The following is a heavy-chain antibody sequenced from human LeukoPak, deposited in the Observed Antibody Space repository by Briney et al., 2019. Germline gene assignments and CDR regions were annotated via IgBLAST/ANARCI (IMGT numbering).Heavy chain of an antibody. D-gene: IGHD3-3*01. CDR3: ARGGPYYDFWSGYYPH. J-gene: IGHJ4*02. V-gene: IGHV1-69*05. Sequence: SVKVSCKASGGTFSSYAISWVRQAPGQGLEWMGGIIPIFGTANYAQKFQGRVTITTDESTSTAYMELSSLRSEDTAVYYCARGGPYYDFWSGYYPHWGQGTLVTVSS. CDR2: IIPIFGTA. CDR1: GGTFSSYA.